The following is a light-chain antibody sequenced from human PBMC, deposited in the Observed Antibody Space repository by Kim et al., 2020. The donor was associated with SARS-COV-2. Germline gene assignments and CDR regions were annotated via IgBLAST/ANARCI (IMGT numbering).Light chain of an antibody. CDR2: GKN. CDR3: NSRDSNDNVL. V-gene: IGLV3-19*01. CDR1: SLRSYY. Sequence: VALGQTVRITCQGDSLRSYYATGYQQKPEQAPIVVIYGKNNRPSGIPDRFSGSSSGNTASLTITGTQAGNEADYYCNSRDSNDNVLFGGGTQLTVL. J-gene: IGLJ2*01.